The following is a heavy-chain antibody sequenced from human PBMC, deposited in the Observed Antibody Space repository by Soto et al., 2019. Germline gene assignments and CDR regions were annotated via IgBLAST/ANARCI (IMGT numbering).Heavy chain of an antibody. Sequence: PSQTLSLTCAVSGDSVSSNNAAWNWIRQSPSRGLEWLGRTYYRSKRYVDYAVSVKSRITLNPDTSKNQFSLQLNSVTPDDTAVYYCASPLDRAYDSYFFDLGGRGTLVTVSS. CDR3: ASPLDRAYDSYFFDL. CDR2: TYYRSKRYV. D-gene: IGHD5-12*01. J-gene: IGHJ4*02. V-gene: IGHV6-1*01. CDR1: GDSVSSNNAA.